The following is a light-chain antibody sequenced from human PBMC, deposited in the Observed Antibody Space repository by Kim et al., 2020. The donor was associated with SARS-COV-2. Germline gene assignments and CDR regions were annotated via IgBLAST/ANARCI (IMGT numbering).Light chain of an antibody. V-gene: IGLV5-45*02. CDR3: MIWHSSAFV. CDR1: SGINVGTYR. J-gene: IGLJ1*01. Sequence: LTSPLRSGINVGTYRIYWYQQKPGSPPHYLLRYKSDSDKQQGSGVPSRFSGSKDASANAGILLISGLQSEDEADYYCMIWHSSAFVFGTGTKVTVL. CDR2: YKSDSDK.